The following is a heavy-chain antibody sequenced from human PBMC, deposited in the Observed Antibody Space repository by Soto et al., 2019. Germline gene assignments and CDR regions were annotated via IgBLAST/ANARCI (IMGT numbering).Heavy chain of an antibody. CDR2: TPGSGGSS. CDR1: GFTFSSYA. D-gene: IGHD6-19*01. V-gene: IGHV3-23*01. J-gene: IGHJ4*02. Sequence: GGSLRLSCAASGFTFSSYAMSWVRQAPGKGLEWVASTPGSGGSSYYADSVKGRFTISRDNSKNTLYLDLNSLKAEDTAMYYCARGGSTGWFYFDFWGQGTQVTVSS. CDR3: ARGGSTGWFYFDF.